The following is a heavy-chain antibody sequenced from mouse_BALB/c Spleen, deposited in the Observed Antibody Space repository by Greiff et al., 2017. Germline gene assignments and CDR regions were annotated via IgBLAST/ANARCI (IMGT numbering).Heavy chain of an antibody. CDR3: ARSLRGDAMDY. V-gene: IGHV1-14*01. CDR2: INPYNDGT. D-gene: IGHD2-12*01. J-gene: IGHJ4*01. CDR1: GYTFTSYV. Sequence: EVQLQQSGPELVQPGASVKMSCKASGYTFTSYVMHWVKQQPGQGLEWIGYINPYNDGTKYNEKFKGKATLTSDKSSSTAYMELSSLTSEDSAVYYCARSLRGDAMDYWGQGTSVTVSS.